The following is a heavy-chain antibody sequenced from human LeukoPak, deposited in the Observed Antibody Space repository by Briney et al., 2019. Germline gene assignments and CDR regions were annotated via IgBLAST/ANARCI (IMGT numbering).Heavy chain of an antibody. Sequence: ASVKVSCKVSGYTLTELSMHWVRQAPGKGLEWMGGFGPEDGETIYAQKFQGRVTMTEDTSTDTAYMELSSLRSEDTAVYYCATLSRQNVTIFGVAIWRGAAFDIWGQGTMVTVSS. CDR2: FGPEDGET. V-gene: IGHV1-24*01. CDR1: GYTLTELS. CDR3: ATLSRQNVTIFGVAIWRGAAFDI. D-gene: IGHD3-3*01. J-gene: IGHJ3*02.